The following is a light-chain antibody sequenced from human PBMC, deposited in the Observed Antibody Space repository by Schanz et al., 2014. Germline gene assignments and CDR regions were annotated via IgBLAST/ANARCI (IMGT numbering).Light chain of an antibody. V-gene: IGKV3-20*01. CDR3: QQWGT. CDR2: RGS. CDR1: ESVSTTH. J-gene: IGKJ1*01. Sequence: ESVLTQAPGTLSLSPGERATLSCRPSESVSTTHLAWYQQKPGQAPRLLIYRGSNRATDIPDRFSGSGSGTEFTLTISRLEPEESAVYYCQQWGTFGQGTKVEIK.